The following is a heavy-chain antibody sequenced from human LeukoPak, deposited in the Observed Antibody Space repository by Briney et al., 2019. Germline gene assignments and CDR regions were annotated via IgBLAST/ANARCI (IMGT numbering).Heavy chain of an antibody. J-gene: IGHJ3*02. Sequence: SETLSLTCTVSGGSISSGGYYWSWIRQHPGKGLEWIGYIYYSGSTYYNPSLKSRVTISVDTSKNQFSPKLSSVTAADTAVYYCARDRITIGAFDIWGQGTMVTVSS. CDR3: ARDRITIGAFDI. CDR1: GGSISSGGYY. V-gene: IGHV4-31*03. CDR2: IYYSGST. D-gene: IGHD3-10*01.